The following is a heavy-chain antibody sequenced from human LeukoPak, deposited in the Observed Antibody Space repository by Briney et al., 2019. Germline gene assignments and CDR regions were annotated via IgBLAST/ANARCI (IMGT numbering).Heavy chain of an antibody. V-gene: IGHV1-18*01. Sequence: ASVKVSCKASGYTFTSYGISWVRQAPGQGLEWMGWISAHNSNTIYAQKVQGRVTMTTDTSTSTAYMELRSLTSDDTAVYYCARGSYYGSGSYYRRPYDPWGQGTLVTVSS. J-gene: IGHJ5*02. CDR1: GYTFTSYG. CDR3: ARGSYYGSGSYYRRPYDP. D-gene: IGHD3-10*01. CDR2: ISAHNSNT.